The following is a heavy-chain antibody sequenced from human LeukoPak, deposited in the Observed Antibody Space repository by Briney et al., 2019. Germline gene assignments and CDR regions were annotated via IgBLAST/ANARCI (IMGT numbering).Heavy chain of an antibody. CDR1: GGSISSYY. CDR3: ARRPTRYWYFDL. D-gene: IGHD5-12*01. J-gene: IGHJ2*01. Sequence: SETLSLTCTVSGGSISSYYWSWIRQPPGKGLEWIGYIYYSGSTNYNPSLKSRVTISVDTSKNQFSLKLSSVTAADTAVYYCARRPTRYWYFDLWGRGTLVTVSS. V-gene: IGHV4-59*01. CDR2: IYYSGST.